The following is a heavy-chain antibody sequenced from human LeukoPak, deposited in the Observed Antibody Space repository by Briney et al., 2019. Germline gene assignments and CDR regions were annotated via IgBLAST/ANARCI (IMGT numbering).Heavy chain of an antibody. CDR1: GGSISSGDYY. J-gene: IGHJ5*02. CDR3: ARAGASFTMIDP. Sequence: ASETLSLTCTVSGGSISSGDYYWSWIRQPPGKGLEWIGYIYYSGSTYYNPSLKSRVTISVDTSKNQFSLKLSPVTAADTAVYYCARAGASFTMIDPWGQGTLVTVSS. V-gene: IGHV4-30-4*01. CDR2: IYYSGST. D-gene: IGHD2-2*01.